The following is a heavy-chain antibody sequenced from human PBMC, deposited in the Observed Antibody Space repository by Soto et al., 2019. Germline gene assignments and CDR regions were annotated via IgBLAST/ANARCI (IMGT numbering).Heavy chain of an antibody. D-gene: IGHD6-13*01. Sequence: QPGGSLRLSCAASGFTFSSYGMHWVRQAPGKGLEWVAVIWYDGSNKYYADSVKGRFTISRDNSKNTLYLQMNSLRAEDTAVYYCARDGSSSSWYLKYNWFDPWGQGT. CDR3: ARDGSSSSWYLKYNWFDP. J-gene: IGHJ5*02. CDR2: IWYDGSNK. V-gene: IGHV3-33*01. CDR1: GFTFSSYG.